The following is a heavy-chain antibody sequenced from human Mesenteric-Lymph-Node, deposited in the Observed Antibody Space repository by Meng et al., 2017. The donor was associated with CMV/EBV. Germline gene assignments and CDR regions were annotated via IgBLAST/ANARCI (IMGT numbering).Heavy chain of an antibody. CDR2: ISSSSSYI. CDR3: ARDLEYNWNDEDGGKADHYYGMDV. CDR1: GFTFSSYS. V-gene: IGHV3-21*01. D-gene: IGHD1-1*01. Sequence: GESLKISCAASGFTFSSYSMNWVRQAPGKGLEWVSSISSSSSYIYYADSVKGRFTISRDNAKNSLYLQMNSLRAEDTAVYYCARDLEYNWNDEDGGKADHYYGMDVWGQGTTVTVSS. J-gene: IGHJ6*02.